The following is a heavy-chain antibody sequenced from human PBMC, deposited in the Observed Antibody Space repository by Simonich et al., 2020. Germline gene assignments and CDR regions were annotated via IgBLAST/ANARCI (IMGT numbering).Heavy chain of an antibody. CDR3: ARDQGGRAAAATDY. J-gene: IGHJ4*02. D-gene: IGHD6-13*01. CDR1: GYTFTSYG. CDR2: IRAYHGNT. V-gene: IGHV1-18*01. Sequence: QVQLVQSGAEVKKPGASVKVSCKASGYTFTSYGFKWMRQAPEQGFEWMGWIRAYHGNTNYAHKIQGRGTMTTDTSTSTAYMELRSLRSDDTAVYYCARDQGGRAAAATDYWGQGTLVTVSS.